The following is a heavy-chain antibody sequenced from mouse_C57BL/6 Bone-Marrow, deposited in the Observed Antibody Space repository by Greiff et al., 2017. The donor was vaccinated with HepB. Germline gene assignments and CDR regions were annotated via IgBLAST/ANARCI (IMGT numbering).Heavy chain of an antibody. V-gene: IGHV1-55*01. CDR3: ARGAYYGSSNYFDY. J-gene: IGHJ2*01. Sequence: QVQLKQPGAELVRPGSSVKLSCKASGYTFTSYWITWVKQRPGQGLEWIGDIYPGSGSTNYNEKFKSKATLTVDTSSSTAYMQLSSMTSEDSAVYYCARGAYYGSSNYFDYWGQGTTLTVSS. CDR1: GYTFTSYW. D-gene: IGHD1-1*01. CDR2: IYPGSGST.